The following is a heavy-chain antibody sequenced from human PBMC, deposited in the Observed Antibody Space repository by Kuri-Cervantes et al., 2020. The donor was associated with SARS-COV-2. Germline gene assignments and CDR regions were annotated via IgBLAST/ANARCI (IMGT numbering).Heavy chain of an antibody. V-gene: IGHV5-51*01. CDR3: ARQSADCSSTSCYIDY. Sequence: GGSLRLSCKGSGYGFTSYWIGWVRQMPGKGLEWMGIIYPGDSDTRYSPSFQGQVTISADKSISTAYLQWSSLKASDTAMYYCARQSADCSSTSCYIDYWGQGTLVTVSS. CDR1: GYGFTSYW. CDR2: IYPGDSDT. D-gene: IGHD2-2*02. J-gene: IGHJ4*02.